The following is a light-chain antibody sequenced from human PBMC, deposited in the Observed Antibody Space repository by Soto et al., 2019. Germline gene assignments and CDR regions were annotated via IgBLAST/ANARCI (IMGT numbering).Light chain of an antibody. J-gene: IGLJ2*01. CDR1: SSDVGGYNY. CDR3: SSYTSSSTLG. CDR2: DVS. V-gene: IGLV2-14*01. Sequence: QSVLTQPASVSGSPGQSITIPCTGTSSDVGGYNYVSWYQQHPGKAPKLMIYDVSNRPSGVSNRFSGSKSGNTASLTISGLQAEDEADYYCSSYTSSSTLGFGGGTKVTVL.